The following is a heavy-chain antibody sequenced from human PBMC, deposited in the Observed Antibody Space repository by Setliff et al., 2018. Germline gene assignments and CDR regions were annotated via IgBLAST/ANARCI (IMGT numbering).Heavy chain of an antibody. D-gene: IGHD3-10*01. CDR2: INHSGST. Sequence: SETLSLTCAVYGGSFSNYYWSWIRQPPGKGLEWIGEINHSGSTNYSPSLKSRVTISVDTSKNQFSLKLSSVTAADAAVYYCVRHEFVGGYYGSVTYRHFDYWGQGILVTVS. V-gene: IGHV4-34*01. CDR1: GGSFSNYY. J-gene: IGHJ4*02. CDR3: VRHEFVGGYYGSVTYRHFDY.